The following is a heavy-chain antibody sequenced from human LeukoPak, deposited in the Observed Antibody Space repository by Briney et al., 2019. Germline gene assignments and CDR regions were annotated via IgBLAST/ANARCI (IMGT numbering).Heavy chain of an antibody. CDR3: ARTPGEFTFSWFDP. D-gene: IGHD3-10*01. Sequence: GESLNISCKGSGYSFTSYWIGWVRQMPGKGLEWMGIIYPGDSDTRYSQAFQGQVTISADKSNSTAYQQWSSLKASDTAMYYCARTPGEFTFSWFDPWGQGTLVTVSS. CDR2: IYPGDSDT. CDR1: GYSFTSYW. J-gene: IGHJ5*02. V-gene: IGHV5-51*01.